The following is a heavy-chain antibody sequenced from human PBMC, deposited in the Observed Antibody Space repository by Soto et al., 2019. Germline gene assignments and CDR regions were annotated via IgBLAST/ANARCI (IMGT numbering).Heavy chain of an antibody. Sequence: SVYVPFKASGGTFSSYSISWVRQAPGQWLELMGGIIPIFGKANYAHKFQGRVTITADESTRKAYMELSRLRSEDTDVYYCARTGAAAGIIAVAADFNYGMKVWGQGTTVNDSS. V-gene: IGHV1-69*13. CDR2: IIPIFGKA. D-gene: IGHD6-13*01. J-gene: IGHJ6*02. CDR1: GGTFSSYS. CDR3: ARTGAAAGIIAVAADFNYGMKV.